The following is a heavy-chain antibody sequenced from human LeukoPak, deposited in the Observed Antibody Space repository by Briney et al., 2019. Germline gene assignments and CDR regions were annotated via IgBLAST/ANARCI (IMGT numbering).Heavy chain of an antibody. D-gene: IGHD3-9*01. CDR2: INANSGGT. V-gene: IGHV1-2*02. J-gene: IGHJ4*02. Sequence: ASVKVSCKASGYTFTGYYMHWVRQAPGQGLEWMGWINANSGGTNYAQKFQGRVTMTRDTSISTAYMELSRLRSEDTAVYYCARSSRYDIWTGYPYWGQGTLVTVSP. CDR1: GYTFTGYY. CDR3: ARSSRYDIWTGYPY.